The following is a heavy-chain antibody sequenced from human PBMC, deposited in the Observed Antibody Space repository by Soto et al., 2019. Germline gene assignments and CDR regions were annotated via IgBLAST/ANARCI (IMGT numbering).Heavy chain of an antibody. CDR3: AKDWDTAMVTHDYYYYGMDV. CDR2: MSYDGSNK. V-gene: IGHV3-30*18. Sequence: PGGSLRLSCAASGFTFSSYGMHWVRQAPGKGLEWVAVMSYDGSNKYYADSVKGRFTISRDNSKNTLYLQMNSLRAEDTAVYYCAKDWDTAMVTHDYYYYGMDVWGQGTTVTVSS. CDR1: GFTFSSYG. J-gene: IGHJ6*02. D-gene: IGHD5-18*01.